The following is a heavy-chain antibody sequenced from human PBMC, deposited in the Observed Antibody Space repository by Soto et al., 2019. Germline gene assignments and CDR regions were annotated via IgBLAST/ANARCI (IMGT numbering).Heavy chain of an antibody. Sequence: GASVKVSCKASGYTFTSYYINWVRHATGQGLDWMGWMNPNSGNTGYAQKFQGRVTMTRNTSISTAYMELSSLRSEDTAVYYCARGKPDYDFWSGHIYSFDYWGQGTLVTVSS. CDR3: ARGKPDYDFWSGHIYSFDY. D-gene: IGHD3-3*01. V-gene: IGHV1-8*01. CDR1: GYTFTSYY. CDR2: MNPNSGNT. J-gene: IGHJ4*02.